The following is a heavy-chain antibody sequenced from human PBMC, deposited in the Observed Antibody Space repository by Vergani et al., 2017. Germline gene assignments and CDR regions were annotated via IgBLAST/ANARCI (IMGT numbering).Heavy chain of an antibody. J-gene: IGHJ5*02. CDR2: TWYDGNNK. V-gene: IGHV3-33*01. CDR1: GFTFNQYG. Sequence: QVQLVESGGGVVQPRRSLRLSCAASGFTFNQYGMHWVRQAPGKGLEWVAVTWYDGNNKQYADSVKGRFTIVRDNSKSTMYLQMNSLRDEDTGVDYCARDLRLLYNRFDPWGQGTLVTVSS. D-gene: IGHD1-14*01. CDR3: ARDLRLLYNRFDP.